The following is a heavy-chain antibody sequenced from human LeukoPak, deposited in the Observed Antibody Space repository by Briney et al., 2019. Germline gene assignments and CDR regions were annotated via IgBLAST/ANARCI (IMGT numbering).Heavy chain of an antibody. Sequence: SETLSLTCAVYGGSFSGYYWSWIRQPPGKGLEWIGEINHSGSTNYNPSLKSRVTISVDTSKSQFSLKLSSVTAADTAVYYCARAVDTAMVKSVVAFDIWGQGTMVTVSS. CDR2: INHSGST. CDR1: GGSFSGYY. J-gene: IGHJ3*02. D-gene: IGHD5-18*01. CDR3: ARAVDTAMVKSVVAFDI. V-gene: IGHV4-34*01.